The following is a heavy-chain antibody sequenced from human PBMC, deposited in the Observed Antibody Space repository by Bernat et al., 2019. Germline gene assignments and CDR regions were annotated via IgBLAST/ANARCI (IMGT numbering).Heavy chain of an antibody. CDR2: ISYEGSLQ. Sequence: QVQLVESGGGVVQPGRSLRLSCAASGFTFTFSSYGMHWVRQAPGKGLEWVAVISYEGSLQYYADSVKGRFTISRDSSDNTLYLQMNSLSADDTALYYCAIYNDVVAAFYIWGQGTMVTVSS. V-gene: IGHV3-30*03. J-gene: IGHJ3*02. D-gene: IGHD2-15*01. CDR3: AIYNDVVAAFYI. CDR1: GFTFTFSSYG.